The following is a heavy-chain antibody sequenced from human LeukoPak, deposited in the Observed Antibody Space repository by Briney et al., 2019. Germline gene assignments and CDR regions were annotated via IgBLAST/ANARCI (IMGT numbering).Heavy chain of an antibody. CDR1: GGTFGSYT. V-gene: IGHV1-69*02. Sequence: GASVKVSCTASGGTFGSYTISWVRQAPGQGLEWMGRIIPILGIANYAQKFQGRVTITADKSTSTAYMELSSLRSEDTAVYYCARGSFTVTTPFDYWGQGTLVTVSS. CDR2: IIPILGIA. CDR3: ARGSFTVTTPFDY. D-gene: IGHD4-11*01. J-gene: IGHJ4*02.